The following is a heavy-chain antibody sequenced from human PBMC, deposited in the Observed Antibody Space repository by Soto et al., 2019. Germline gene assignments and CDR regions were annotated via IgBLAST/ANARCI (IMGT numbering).Heavy chain of an antibody. CDR3: AKGEVRGIIPSYFDY. Sequence: PGGSLRLSCAASGFTFSSHSINWVRQAPGKGLEWVSYISGSGATKYYADSVKGRFTISRDNARNSLYLQMDSLRAEDTAVYYCAKGEVRGIIPSYFDYWGLGTLVTVSS. V-gene: IGHV3-48*01. CDR1: GFTFSSHS. J-gene: IGHJ4*02. D-gene: IGHD3-10*01. CDR2: ISGSGATK.